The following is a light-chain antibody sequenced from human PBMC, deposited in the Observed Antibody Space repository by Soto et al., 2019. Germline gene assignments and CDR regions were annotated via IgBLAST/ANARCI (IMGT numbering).Light chain of an antibody. J-gene: IGLJ1*01. CDR2: GVS. Sequence: LTQPASVSGSPGQSITISCTGTSSDVGAYNYVSWYQQYPGKAPKLMIYGVSNRPSGVSNRFSGSKSGNTASLTISGLQADDEADYYCNSYAGSSYVFGTGTKVTVL. V-gene: IGLV2-14*01. CDR1: SSDVGAYNY. CDR3: NSYAGSSYV.